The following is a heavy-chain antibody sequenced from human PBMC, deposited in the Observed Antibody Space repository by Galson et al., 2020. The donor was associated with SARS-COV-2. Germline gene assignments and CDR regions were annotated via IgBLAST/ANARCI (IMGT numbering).Heavy chain of an antibody. CDR1: GYTFTGYY. CDR3: ARERRYGDTAFDI. J-gene: IGHJ3*02. CDR2: INPNSGGT. V-gene: IGHV1-2*02. D-gene: IGHD4-17*01. Sequence: KISCKASGYTFTGYYMHWVRQAPGQGLEWMGWINPNSGGTNYAQKFQGRVTMTRDTSISTAYMELSRLRSDDTAVYYCARERRYGDTAFDIWGQGTMVTVSS.